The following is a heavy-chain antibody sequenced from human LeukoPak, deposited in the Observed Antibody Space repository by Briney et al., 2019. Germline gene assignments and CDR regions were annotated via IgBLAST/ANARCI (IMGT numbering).Heavy chain of an antibody. V-gene: IGHV3-43*01. CDR1: GFTFDDYT. Sequence: GGSLRLSCAASGFTFDDYTMHWVRQAPGKGLEWVSLISWDGGSTYYADSVKGRFTISRDNSKNSLYLQMNSLRTEDTALYYCVKDKGDYWGQGTLVTVSS. CDR3: VKDKGDY. J-gene: IGHJ4*02. CDR2: ISWDGGST.